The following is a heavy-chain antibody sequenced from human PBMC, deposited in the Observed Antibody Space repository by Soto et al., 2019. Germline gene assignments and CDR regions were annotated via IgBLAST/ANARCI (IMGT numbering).Heavy chain of an antibody. CDR1: EFMFSSYA. D-gene: IGHD6-19*01. J-gene: IGHJ4*02. Sequence: DVQLLESGGGLVQPGGSLRLSCEASEFMFSSYAMSWVRQAPGKGLEWVSTISPTGDNTYYADSVKGRFTLSRDNSKDTFSLQMNSLTTEDTAIYSCATAKSHRAVRGSSFDYWGQGALVTVSS. CDR3: ATAKSHRAVRGSSFDY. CDR2: ISPTGDNT. V-gene: IGHV3-23*01.